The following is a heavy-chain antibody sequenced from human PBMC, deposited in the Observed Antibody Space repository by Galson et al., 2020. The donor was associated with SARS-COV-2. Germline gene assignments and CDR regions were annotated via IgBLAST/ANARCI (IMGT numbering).Heavy chain of an antibody. V-gene: IGHV3-21*01. CDR3: TRELATVVVVSNWFDP. Sequence: YSMNWVRQAPGKGLEWVTSISGNDLYYADSMKGRFTISRDNAKNSFFLQMNSLRAEDTAVYYCTRELATVVVVSNWFDPWGQGTLVTVSS. J-gene: IGHJ5*02. CDR1: YS. D-gene: IGHD3-22*01. CDR2: ISGNDL.